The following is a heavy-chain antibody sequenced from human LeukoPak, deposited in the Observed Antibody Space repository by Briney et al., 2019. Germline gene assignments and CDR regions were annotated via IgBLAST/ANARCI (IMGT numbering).Heavy chain of an antibody. J-gene: IGHJ4*02. D-gene: IGHD6-13*01. CDR1: GFPFNSYG. CDR2: IWYDGSNK. CDR3: ARDLAVRSSSSLDY. Sequence: PGGSLVLSCAASGFPFNSYGIHWVRQAPGKGLEGVAVIWYDGSNKYYADSVKGRFTISRDNSKNTLYLQMNSLRAEDTAVYYCARDLAVRSSSSLDYWGQGTLVTVSS. V-gene: IGHV3-33*01.